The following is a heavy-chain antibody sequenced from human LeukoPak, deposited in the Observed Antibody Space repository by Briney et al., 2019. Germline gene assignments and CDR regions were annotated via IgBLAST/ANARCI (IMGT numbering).Heavy chain of an antibody. D-gene: IGHD6-13*01. J-gene: IGHJ4*02. V-gene: IGHV3-23*01. CDR3: ARGRYSSSWKDY. CDR2: ISGSGSRS. CDR1: GFTFSSYG. Sequence: GGSLRLSCAASGFTFSSYGMNWVRQAPGKGLEWVSSISGSGSRSYYAGSVKGRFTISRDNSKSTLYLQMNSLGVEDTAVYYCARGRYSSSWKDYWGQGTLVTVSS.